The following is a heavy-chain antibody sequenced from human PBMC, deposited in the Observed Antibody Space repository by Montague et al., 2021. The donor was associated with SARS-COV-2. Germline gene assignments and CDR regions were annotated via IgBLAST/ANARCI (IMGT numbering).Heavy chain of an antibody. Sequence: SETLSLTCTVSGGSVSSGSYYWSWLRQPPGKGLQSIGYIYYTGSTNYNPSLQSRVTISVDSPKNQFSVRLSSVTAADTAVYYCARISGITSWYYGYWGQGTLVTVSS. CDR1: GGSVSSGSYY. V-gene: IGHV4-61*01. D-gene: IGHD1-14*01. CDR2: IYYTGST. J-gene: IGHJ4*02. CDR3: ARISGITSWYYGY.